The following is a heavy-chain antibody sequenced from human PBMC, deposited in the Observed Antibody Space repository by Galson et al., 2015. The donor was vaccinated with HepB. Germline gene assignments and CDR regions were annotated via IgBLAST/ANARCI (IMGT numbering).Heavy chain of an antibody. V-gene: IGHV3-7*03. J-gene: IGHJ4*02. Sequence: SLRLSCAAPGFTFSTYWMSWVRQAPGKGLGWVASIKQDGGEKYYVDSVKGRFTISRDNAKNSLYLQMNSLRAEDTAVYYCARHYFSAWPDTPLDYWGQGTLVTVSS. CDR3: ARHYFSAWPDTPLDY. CDR1: GFTFSTYW. D-gene: IGHD6-19*01. CDR2: IKQDGGEK.